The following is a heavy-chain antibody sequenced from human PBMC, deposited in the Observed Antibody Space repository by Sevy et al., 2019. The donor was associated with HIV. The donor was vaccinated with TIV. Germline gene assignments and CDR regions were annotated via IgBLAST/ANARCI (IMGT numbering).Heavy chain of an antibody. Sequence: GGSLRLSCAASGFTFSSYAMSWVRQAPGKGLEWISAISGSGGSTYYADSVKGRFTISRDNSKNTLYLQMNSLRAEDTAVYYSAKDRRYYDSSGYYAFDYWGQGTLVTVSS. V-gene: IGHV3-23*01. CDR1: GFTFSSYA. D-gene: IGHD3-22*01. J-gene: IGHJ4*02. CDR2: ISGSGGST. CDR3: AKDRRYYDSSGYYAFDY.